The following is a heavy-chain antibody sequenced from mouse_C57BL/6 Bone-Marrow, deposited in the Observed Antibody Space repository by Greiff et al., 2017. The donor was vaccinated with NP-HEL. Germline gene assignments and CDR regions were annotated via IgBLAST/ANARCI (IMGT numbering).Heavy chain of an antibody. CDR3: ARNYYGSSPLDYAMDY. CDR1: GYTFTSYT. D-gene: IGHD1-1*01. CDR2: INPSSGYT. J-gene: IGHJ4*01. Sequence: QVQLKESGAELARPGASVKMSCKASGYTFTSYTMHWVKQRPGQGLEWIGYINPSSGYTKYNQRFKDKATLTADKSSSTAYMQLSSLTSEDSAVYYCARNYYGSSPLDYAMDYWGQGTSVTVSS. V-gene: IGHV1-4*01.